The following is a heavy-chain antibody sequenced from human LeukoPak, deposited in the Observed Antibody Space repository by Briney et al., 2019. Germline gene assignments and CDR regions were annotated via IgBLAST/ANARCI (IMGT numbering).Heavy chain of an antibody. Sequence: GGSLRLSCAASGFTFSTYTMNWVRQAPGKGLEWVSLTSSSSSYIYYADSVKGRFTISRDNAKNPLYLQMNSLRAEDTAVYYCARGSMCGGDCYSTDIDYWGQGTLVTVSS. D-gene: IGHD2-21*02. CDR2: TSSSSSYI. V-gene: IGHV3-21*01. CDR1: GFTFSTYT. J-gene: IGHJ4*02. CDR3: ARGSMCGGDCYSTDIDY.